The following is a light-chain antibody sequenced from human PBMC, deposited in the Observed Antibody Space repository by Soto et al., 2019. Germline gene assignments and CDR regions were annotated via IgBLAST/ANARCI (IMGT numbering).Light chain of an antibody. CDR1: ASISNY. V-gene: IGKV1-39*01. Sequence: DIRMTQSPSSLSASVGDRVTITCRASASISNYLNWYQQTPEKAPNLLIYAASSLQSGVPSRFSGSGSGTDFTLTISSLQPEDFATYYCQQSYITPWTFGQGTKVEIK. CDR3: QQSYITPWT. CDR2: AAS. J-gene: IGKJ1*01.